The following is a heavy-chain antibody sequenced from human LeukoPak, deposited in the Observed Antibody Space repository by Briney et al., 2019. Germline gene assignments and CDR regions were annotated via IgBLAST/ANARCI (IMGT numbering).Heavy chain of an antibody. CDR3: ASQSGITGRRGAFDI. CDR2: ISGDESDT. V-gene: IGHV5-51*01. J-gene: IGHJ3*02. Sequence: GESLKISCKGSGYSFTSHWIGWVRQMPGKGLEWMGIISGDESDTRYSPSFQGQVTISADKSISTAYLQWSSLKASDTAMYYCASQSGITGRRGAFDIWGQGTMVTVSS. D-gene: IGHD1-20*01. CDR1: GYSFTSHW.